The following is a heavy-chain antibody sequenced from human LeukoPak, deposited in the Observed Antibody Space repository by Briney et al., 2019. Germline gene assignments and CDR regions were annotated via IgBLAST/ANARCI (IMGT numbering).Heavy chain of an antibody. J-gene: IGHJ5*02. Sequence: ASVKVSCKASGYTFTSYGISWVRQAPGQGLEWMGWISAYNGNTNYAQKLQGRVTMTTDTSTSTAYMELRSLRSDDTAVYYCARVPYCSGGSCYFGWFDPWGQGTLATVSS. CDR3: ARVPYCSGGSCYFGWFDP. V-gene: IGHV1-18*01. D-gene: IGHD2-15*01. CDR2: ISAYNGNT. CDR1: GYTFTSYG.